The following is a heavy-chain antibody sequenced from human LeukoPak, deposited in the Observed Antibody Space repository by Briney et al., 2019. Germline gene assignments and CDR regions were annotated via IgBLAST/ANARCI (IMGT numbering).Heavy chain of an antibody. J-gene: IGHJ4*02. CDR1: GFTFSSYA. CDR2: ISYDGSIK. CDR3: ARDYYDTSGYYPWSY. D-gene: IGHD3-22*01. V-gene: IGHV3-30*04. Sequence: GSLRLSCAASGFTFSSYAMHWVRQAPGKGLEWVAVISYDGSIKYYADSVKGRFTISRDNSKNTLYLQMNSLRAEDTAVYYCARDYYDTSGYYPWSYWGQGTLVTVSS.